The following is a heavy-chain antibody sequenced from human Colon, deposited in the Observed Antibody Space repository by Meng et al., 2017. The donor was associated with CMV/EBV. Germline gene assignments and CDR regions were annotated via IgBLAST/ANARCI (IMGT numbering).Heavy chain of an antibody. CDR1: GYTFSRND. CDR3: ARVVVVPLDYYTMDV. Sequence: ASVKVSCKASGYTFSRNDITWVRQAPGQGPEWMGLISPYNGKTNYAQRFQGRVTMTTDTSASTVYMELRSLTSDDTAVYYCARVVVVPLDYYTMDVWGQGTTVTVSS. J-gene: IGHJ6*02. CDR2: ISPYNGKT. D-gene: IGHD3-10*02. V-gene: IGHV1-18*01.